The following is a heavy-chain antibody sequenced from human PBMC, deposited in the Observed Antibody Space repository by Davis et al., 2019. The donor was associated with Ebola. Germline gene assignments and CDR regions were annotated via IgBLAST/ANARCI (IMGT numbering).Heavy chain of an antibody. CDR1: GFIFRNYA. J-gene: IGHJ4*02. Sequence: GESLKISCAASGFIFRNYAMHWVRQAPGKGLEWVAVVSHRERERFYADSVKGRFTISRDNSENTLYLQMNGLTADDTSVYYCARAGFDEVLDYWGQGTPVTVSS. CDR2: VSHRERER. D-gene: IGHD3-3*01. V-gene: IGHV3-30*04. CDR3: ARAGFDEVLDY.